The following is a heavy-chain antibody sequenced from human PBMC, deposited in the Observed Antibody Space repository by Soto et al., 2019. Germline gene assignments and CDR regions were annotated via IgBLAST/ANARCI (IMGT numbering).Heavy chain of an antibody. CDR1: GFTFSDHY. V-gene: IGHV3-23*01. Sequence: GGSLRLSCAASGFTFSDHYMSWVRQAPGKGLEWVSGFRTSGDGGTTYYADSVKGRFTIPRDNSKNMLFLQMNSLRAEDTAIYYCAKKVNSGPGSQYFDYWGQGTLVTVSS. CDR3: AKKVNSGPGSQYFDY. CDR2: FRTSGDGGTT. D-gene: IGHD3-10*01. J-gene: IGHJ4*02.